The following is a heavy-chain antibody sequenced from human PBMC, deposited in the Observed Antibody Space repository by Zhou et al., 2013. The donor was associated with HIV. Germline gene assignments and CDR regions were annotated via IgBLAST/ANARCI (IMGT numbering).Heavy chain of an antibody. CDR3: ARNRLSWEEGYCSSTSCLNWFDP. J-gene: IGHJ5*02. CDR2: IIPIFGTA. D-gene: IGHD2-2*01. V-gene: IGHV1-69*05. CDR1: GGTFSSYA. Sequence: QVQLVQSGAEVKKPGSSVKVSCKASGGTFSSYAISWVRQAPGQGLEWMGGIIPIFGTANYAQKFQGRVTITTDESTSTAYMELSSLRSEDTAVYYCARNRLSWEEGYCSSTSCLNWFDPWGQGTLVTVSS.